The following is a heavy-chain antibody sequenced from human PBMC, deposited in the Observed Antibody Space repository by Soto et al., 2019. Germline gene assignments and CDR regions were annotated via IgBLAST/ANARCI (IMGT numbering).Heavy chain of an antibody. D-gene: IGHD4-17*01. CDR2: ISYDGSNK. CDR3: ARGTVTTAF. Sequence: QVQLVESGGGVVQPGRSLRLSCAASGFTFSSYAMHWVRQAPGKGLEWVAVISYDGSNKYYADSVKGRFTISRDNSKNTLYLQMNSLRAEDTAVYYCARGTVTTAFWGQGTLVTVSS. CDR1: GFTFSSYA. V-gene: IGHV3-30-3*01. J-gene: IGHJ4*02.